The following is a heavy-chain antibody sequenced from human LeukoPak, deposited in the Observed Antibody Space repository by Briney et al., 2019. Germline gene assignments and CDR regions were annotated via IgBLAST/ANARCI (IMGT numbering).Heavy chain of an antibody. CDR1: GFTFSSYW. V-gene: IGHV3-7*03. CDR3: ARGGGLDV. Sequence: GGSLRLSCAASGFTFSSYWMNWARQAPGKGLEWVASINHNGNVNYYVDSVKGRFTISRDNAKNSLYQQMSNLRAEDTGVYFCARGGGLDVWGQGATVTVSS. CDR2: INHNGNVN. D-gene: IGHD3-16*01. J-gene: IGHJ6*02.